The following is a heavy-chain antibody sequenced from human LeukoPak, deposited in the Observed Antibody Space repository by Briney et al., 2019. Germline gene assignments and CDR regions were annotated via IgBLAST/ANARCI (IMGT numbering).Heavy chain of an antibody. CDR3: ARQSRDDAFDI. Sequence: ASVKVSCKASVYTFTGYYMHWVRRAPGHGLEWMGWINPDSDYRYYAQRFQGRVTMTRDTSINTAYMQLNRLQSDDTAIYYCARQSRDDAFDIWGQGTMVTVSS. CDR2: INPDSDYR. CDR1: VYTFTGYY. D-gene: IGHD5-24*01. V-gene: IGHV1-2*02. J-gene: IGHJ3*02.